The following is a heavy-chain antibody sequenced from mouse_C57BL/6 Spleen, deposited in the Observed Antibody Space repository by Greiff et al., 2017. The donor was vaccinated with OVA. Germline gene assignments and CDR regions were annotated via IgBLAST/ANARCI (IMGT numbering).Heavy chain of an antibody. CDR2: IDPNSGGT. J-gene: IGHJ2*01. D-gene: IGHD2-4*01. V-gene: IGHV1-72*01. Sequence: QVQLQQPGAELVKPGASVKLSCKASGYTFTSYWMHWVKQRPGRGLEWIGRIDPNSGGTKYNEKFKGKATLTVDKPSSTAYMQLSSLTSEDSAVYYRARGYYDYDKVGYFDYWGQGTTLTVSS. CDR3: ARGYYDYDKVGYFDY. CDR1: GYTFTSYW.